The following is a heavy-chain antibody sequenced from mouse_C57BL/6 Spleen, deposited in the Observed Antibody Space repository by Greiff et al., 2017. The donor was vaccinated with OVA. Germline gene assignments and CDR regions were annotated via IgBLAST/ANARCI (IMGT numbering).Heavy chain of an antibody. J-gene: IGHJ3*01. CDR2: INYDGSST. CDR1: GFTFSDYY. V-gene: IGHV5-16*01. Sequence: EVQLVESEGGLVQPGSSMKLSCTASGFTFSDYYMAWVRQVPEKGLEWVANINYDGSSTYYLDSLKSRFIISRDNAKNILYLQMSSLKSEDTATYYCAREGNYGSSYGFAYWGQGTLVTVSA. CDR3: AREGNYGSSYGFAY. D-gene: IGHD1-1*01.